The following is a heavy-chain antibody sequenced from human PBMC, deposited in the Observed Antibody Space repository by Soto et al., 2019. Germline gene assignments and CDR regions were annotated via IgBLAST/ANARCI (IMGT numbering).Heavy chain of an antibody. D-gene: IGHD3-16*02. CDR3: ARDVSTTRYVPNWFDP. J-gene: IGHJ5*02. V-gene: IGHV3-33*01. CDR2: IWYDGSDK. CDR1: GFTFSSYG. Sequence: VQLVESGGGVVQPGRSLRVSCAASGFTFSSYGMHWVRQAPGKGLEWVAVIWYDGSDKCYADSVKGRFTISRDNSKNTLYLHMNSLRVEDTAVYYCARDVSTTRYVPNWFDPWGQGTLVTVSS.